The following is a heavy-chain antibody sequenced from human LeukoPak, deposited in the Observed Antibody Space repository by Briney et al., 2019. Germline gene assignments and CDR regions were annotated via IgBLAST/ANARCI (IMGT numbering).Heavy chain of an antibody. J-gene: IGHJ4*02. CDR3: ARGGYGYTLYYFDY. CDR1: GGSISSHY. Sequence: SETLSLTCTVSGGSISSHYWSWIRQPPGKGLEWIGYIYYSGSTNSNPSLKSRVTISVDTSKNQFSLKLSSVTAADTAVYYCARGGYGYTLYYFDYWGQGTLVTVSS. CDR2: IYYSGST. V-gene: IGHV4-59*11. D-gene: IGHD5-24*01.